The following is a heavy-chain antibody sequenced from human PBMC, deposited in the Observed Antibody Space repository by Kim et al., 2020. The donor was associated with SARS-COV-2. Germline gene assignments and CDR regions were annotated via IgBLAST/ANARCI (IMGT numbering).Heavy chain of an antibody. V-gene: IGHV4-30-2*05. J-gene: IGHJ4*02. Sequence: PSRNRRVTISIDTSKNQFSLKLSSVTAADTAVYYCARGPPIGGGDCYSHWGQGTLVTVSS. CDR3: ARGPPIGGGDCYSH. D-gene: IGHD2-21*02.